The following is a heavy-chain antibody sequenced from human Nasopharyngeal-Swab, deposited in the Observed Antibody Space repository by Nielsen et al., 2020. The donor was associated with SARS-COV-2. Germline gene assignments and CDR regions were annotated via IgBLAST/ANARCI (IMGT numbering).Heavy chain of an antibody. D-gene: IGHD2-15*01. CDR1: GYSFSSYW. V-gene: IGHV5-51*01. Sequence: GGSLRLSCWGSGYSFSSYWIGWVRRMPGKGLEWMGIIYPGDSDTRYSPSFQGQVTISADKSISTAYLQWSSLKASDTAMYYCARLPPHGSYYYYGMDVWGQGTTVTVSS. CDR2: IYPGDSDT. CDR3: ARLPPHGSYYYYGMDV. J-gene: IGHJ6*02.